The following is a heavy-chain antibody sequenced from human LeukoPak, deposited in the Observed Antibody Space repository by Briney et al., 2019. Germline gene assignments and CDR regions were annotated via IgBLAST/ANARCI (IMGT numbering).Heavy chain of an antibody. V-gene: IGHV4-59*08. CDR2: IYYSGST. Sequence: PSETLSLTCAVYGGSFSGYYWSWIRQPPGKGLEWIGYIYYSGSTNYNPSLKSRVTISVDTSKNQFSLKLSSVTAADTAVYYCARQLRYDSSGYYLSYYYYGMDVWGQGTTVTVSS. D-gene: IGHD3-22*01. J-gene: IGHJ6*02. CDR1: GGSFSGYY. CDR3: ARQLRYDSSGYYLSYYYYGMDV.